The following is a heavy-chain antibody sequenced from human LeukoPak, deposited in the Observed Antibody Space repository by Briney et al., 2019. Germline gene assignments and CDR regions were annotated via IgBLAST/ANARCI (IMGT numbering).Heavy chain of an antibody. J-gene: IGHJ4*02. Sequence: SETLSLTCTVSGGSITSGSFYWSWIRQPAGKGLEWIGRIYTSGSTKYNPSLKSRVTISVDTSKNQVSLKLSSVTAADTAVYYCASRSGYYLYYFDYWGQGTLVTVSS. CDR3: ASRSGYYLYYFDY. D-gene: IGHD3-22*01. CDR1: GGSITSGSFY. V-gene: IGHV4-61*02. CDR2: IYTSGST.